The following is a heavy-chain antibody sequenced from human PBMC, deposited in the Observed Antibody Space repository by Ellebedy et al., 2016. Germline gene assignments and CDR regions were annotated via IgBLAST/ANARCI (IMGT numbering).Heavy chain of an antibody. V-gene: IGHV3-23*01. CDR1: GFTFSSYA. CDR2: ISGSGGST. CDR3: AKGPGTAVAGTSYFDY. Sequence: GGSLRLSXAASGFTFSSYAMSWVRQAPGKGLEWVSAISGSGGSTYYADSVKGRFTISRDNSKNTLYLQMNSLRAEDTAVYYCAKGPGTAVAGTSYFDYWGQGTLVTVSS. D-gene: IGHD6-19*01. J-gene: IGHJ4*02.